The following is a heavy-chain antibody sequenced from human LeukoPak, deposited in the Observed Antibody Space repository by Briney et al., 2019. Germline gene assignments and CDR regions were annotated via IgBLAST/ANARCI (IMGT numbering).Heavy chain of an antibody. CDR2: IYSSGST. CDR3: AREKGQPGNLFEY. Sequence: PSETLSLTCTVSGVSISSYYWSWIRQPPGKGLEWIGRIYSSGSTNYNPSLQSRVTMSVDTSKNQFSLKLTSVTAADTAVYYCAREKGQPGNLFEYWGQGTLVTVSS. J-gene: IGHJ4*02. V-gene: IGHV4-4*07. D-gene: IGHD1-14*01. CDR1: GVSISSYY.